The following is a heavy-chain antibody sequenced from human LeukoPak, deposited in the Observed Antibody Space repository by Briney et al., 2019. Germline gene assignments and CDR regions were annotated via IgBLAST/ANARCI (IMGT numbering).Heavy chain of an antibody. J-gene: IGHJ4*02. CDR2: ISSSSSTI. CDR1: GFTFSSYS. V-gene: IGHV3-48*01. D-gene: IGHD5-18*01. Sequence: GGSLRLSCAASGFTFSSYSMNWVRQAPGKGLEWVSYISSSSSTICYADSVKGRFTISRDNAKNSLYLQMNSLRAEDTAVYYCAREGGYSYGSPDYWGQGTLVTVSS. CDR3: AREGGYSYGSPDY.